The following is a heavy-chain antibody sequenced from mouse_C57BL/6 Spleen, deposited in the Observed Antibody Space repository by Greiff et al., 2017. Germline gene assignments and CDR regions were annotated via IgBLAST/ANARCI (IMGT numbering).Heavy chain of an antibody. CDR1: GYAFSSYW. CDR3: ARSGGNYAMDY. CDR2: IYPGDGDT. Sequence: VKLVESGAELVKPGASVKISCKASGYAFSSYWMNWVKQRPGKGLEWIGQIYPGDGDTNYNGKFKGKATLTADKSSSTAYMQLSSLTSEDSAVYFCARSGGNYAMDYWGQGTSVTVSS. V-gene: IGHV1-80*01. J-gene: IGHJ4*01.